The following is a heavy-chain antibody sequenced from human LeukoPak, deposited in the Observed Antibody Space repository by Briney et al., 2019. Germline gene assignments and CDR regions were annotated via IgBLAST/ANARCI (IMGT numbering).Heavy chain of an antibody. Sequence: GGSLRLSCAASGFTVSSNYMTWVRQAPGKGLEWVSVIYSGGGTYYADSVKGRFTISRDNSKNTLYLQMNSLRAEDTAVYYCAKDLYYYDSSGYYFLDYWGQGTLVTVSS. V-gene: IGHV3-53*01. CDR1: GFTVSSNY. D-gene: IGHD3-22*01. J-gene: IGHJ4*02. CDR3: AKDLYYYDSSGYYFLDY. CDR2: IYSGGGT.